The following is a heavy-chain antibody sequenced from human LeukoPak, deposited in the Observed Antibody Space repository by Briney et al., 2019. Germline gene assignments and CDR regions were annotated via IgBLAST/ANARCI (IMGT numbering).Heavy chain of an antibody. Sequence: GASVKVSCKASGGTFSSYAISWVRQAPGQGLEWMGRIIPILGIANYAQKFQGRVTITADKSTSTAYMELSSLRPEDTAVYYCARDLGHYDILTGYYAGGPVDYWGQGTLVTVSS. CDR2: IIPILGIA. CDR3: ARDLGHYDILTGYYAGGPVDY. J-gene: IGHJ4*02. CDR1: GGTFSSYA. D-gene: IGHD3-9*01. V-gene: IGHV1-69*04.